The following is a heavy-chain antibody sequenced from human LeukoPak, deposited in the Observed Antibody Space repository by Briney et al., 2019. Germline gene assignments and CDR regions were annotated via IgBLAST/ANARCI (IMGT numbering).Heavy chain of an antibody. V-gene: IGHV1-2*02. Sequence: ASVKVSCKASGYTFTGYYMHWVRQAPGQGLEWMGWINPNSGGTNYAQKFQGRVTMTRDTSISTAYMELSRLRSEDTAVYYCARVERRRATIDYWGQGTLVTVSS. CDR1: GYTFTGYY. CDR2: INPNSGGT. J-gene: IGHJ4*02. D-gene: IGHD5-24*01. CDR3: ARVERRRATIDY.